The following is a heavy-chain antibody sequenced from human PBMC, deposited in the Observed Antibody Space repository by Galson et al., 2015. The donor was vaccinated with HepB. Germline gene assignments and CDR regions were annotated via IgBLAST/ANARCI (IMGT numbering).Heavy chain of an antibody. J-gene: IGHJ3*02. V-gene: IGHV3-21*01. CDR3: ARDPTTALTGEKAFDI. CDR2: ISSSSSYI. CDR1: GFTFSSYS. Sequence: SLRLSCAASGFTFSSYSMNWVRQAPGKGLEWVSSISSSSSYIYYADSVKGRFTISRDNAKNSLYLQMNSLRAEDTAVYYCARDPTTALTGEKAFDIWGQGTMVTVSS. D-gene: IGHD7-27*01.